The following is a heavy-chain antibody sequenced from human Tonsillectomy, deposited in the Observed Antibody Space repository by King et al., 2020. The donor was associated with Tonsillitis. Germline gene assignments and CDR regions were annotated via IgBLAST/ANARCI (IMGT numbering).Heavy chain of an antibody. CDR1: GGSITNYY. CDR3: AREFRRRSSIEIIELINDGFDV. V-gene: IGHV4-4*07. D-gene: IGHD6-6*01. CDR2: IYTNGYT. Sequence: QLQESGPGLVKPSETLTLTCFVSGGSITNYYWNWIRQPAGKGLEWIGRIYTNGYTSYNPSLKSRVAMSVDMSKSQVSLSLSSVTAADTAMYYCAREFRRRSSIEIIELINDGFDVWGQGTRVTVSS. J-gene: IGHJ3*01.